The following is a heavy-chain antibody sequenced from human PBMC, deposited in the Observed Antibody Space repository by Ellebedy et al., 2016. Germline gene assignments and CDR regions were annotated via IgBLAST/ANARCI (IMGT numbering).Heavy chain of an antibody. CDR2: IYPGDSDT. V-gene: IGHV5-51*01. CDR3: ARQREDAFDI. J-gene: IGHJ3*02. D-gene: IGHD1-26*01. CDR1: GYSFTSDW. Sequence: GESLKISCKGSGYSFTSDWIGWVRQMPGKGLEWMGIIYPGDSDTRYSPPFQGQVTISTDKSISTAYLQWSSLQASDTAMYYCARQREDAFDIWGQGTMVTVSS.